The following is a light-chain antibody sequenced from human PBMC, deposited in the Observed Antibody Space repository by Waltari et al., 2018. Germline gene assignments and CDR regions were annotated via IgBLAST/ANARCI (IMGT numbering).Light chain of an antibody. V-gene: IGKV3-15*01. CDR1: QSVSNY. CDR2: GAS. J-gene: IGKJ5*01. CDR3: QQYNNWPHIT. Sequence: EIVMTQSPATLSVSPGERATLSCRASQSVSNYLAWYQHKPGQAPRLLIYGASTRATGITARFSGSGSGTEFTLTISSMQSEDFAVYYCQQYNNWPHITFGQGTRVEIK.